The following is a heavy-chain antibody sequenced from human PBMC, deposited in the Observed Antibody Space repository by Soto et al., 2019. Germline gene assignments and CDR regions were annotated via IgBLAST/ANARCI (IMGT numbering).Heavy chain of an antibody. CDR3: ARRYSSSFDY. J-gene: IGHJ4*02. V-gene: IGHV4-59*08. CDR1: GGSSSSYY. Sequence: SETLSLTCTVSGGSSSSYYLRWIRQPPGKGLEWIGYIYYSGSTNYNPSLKSRVTISVDTSKNQFSLKLSSVTAADTAVYYCARRYSSSFDYWGQGTLVTVSS. CDR2: IYYSGST. D-gene: IGHD6-13*01.